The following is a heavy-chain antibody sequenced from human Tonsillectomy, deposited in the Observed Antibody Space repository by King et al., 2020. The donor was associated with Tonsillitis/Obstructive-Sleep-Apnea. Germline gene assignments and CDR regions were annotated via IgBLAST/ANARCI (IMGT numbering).Heavy chain of an antibody. CDR3: ARAFGVVTNFDY. V-gene: IGHV4-31*03. CDR2: INYSGST. J-gene: IGHJ4*02. CDR1: GGSISSGGYS. Sequence: QLQESGPGLVKPSQTLSLTCTVSGGSISSGGYSWSWIRQHPGKGLEWIGYINYSGSTYYNPSLKSRVTISVDTSKNQLSLKLSSVTAADTAVYYCARAFGVVTNFDYWGQGTLVTVSS. D-gene: IGHD3-3*01.